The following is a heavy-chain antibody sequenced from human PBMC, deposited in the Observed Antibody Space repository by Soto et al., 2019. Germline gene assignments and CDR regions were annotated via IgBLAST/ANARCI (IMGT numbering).Heavy chain of an antibody. D-gene: IGHD1-26*01. Sequence: SETLSLTCTVSGGSISSGGYYWSWIRQHPGKGLESIWYIYYSGSTYYNPSLKSRVTISVDTSKNQFSLKLSSVTAADTAVYYCARGLGIVEPRVWYYYMDVLVKGTTLTISS. J-gene: IGHJ6*03. CDR1: GGSISSGGYY. V-gene: IGHV4-31*03. CDR3: ARGLGIVEPRVWYYYMDV. CDR2: IYYSGST.